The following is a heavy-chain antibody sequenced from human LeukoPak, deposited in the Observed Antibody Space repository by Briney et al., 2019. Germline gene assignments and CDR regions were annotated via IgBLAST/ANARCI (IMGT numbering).Heavy chain of an antibody. Sequence: GGSLRLSCAASGFTFSSYAMTWVRQAPGKGLEWVSGINNSGGRTYYADSVNGRFTISRDNSKNTLYLHLNNLRAEDTAVYYCVKPGGSFYYGSDDYWGQGTLVTVSS. CDR3: VKPGGSFYYGSDDY. CDR2: INNSGGRT. CDR1: GFTFSSYA. J-gene: IGHJ4*02. D-gene: IGHD3-10*01. V-gene: IGHV3-23*01.